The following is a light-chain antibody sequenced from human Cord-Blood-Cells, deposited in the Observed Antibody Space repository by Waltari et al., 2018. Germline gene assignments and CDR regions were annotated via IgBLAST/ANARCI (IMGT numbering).Light chain of an antibody. CDR3: QQYNNWPPAS. Sequence: EIVMTQSPATLSVSPGERATLSCRASQSVSSNLAWYQQKPGQAPRLLIYGASTRATGIPARFSRSGSGTEFTRTISSLQSEDFAVYYCQQYNNWPPASFGQGTKLEIK. V-gene: IGKV3-15*01. CDR1: QSVSSN. CDR2: GAS. J-gene: IGKJ2*03.